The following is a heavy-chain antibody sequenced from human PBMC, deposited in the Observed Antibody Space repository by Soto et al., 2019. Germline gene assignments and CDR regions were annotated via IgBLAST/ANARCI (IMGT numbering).Heavy chain of an antibody. V-gene: IGHV4-4*08. D-gene: IGHD6-13*01. CDR1: CGSISSYY. CDR2: IYSTGNT. CDR3: RRSSRYSTDV. J-gene: IGHJ6*02. Sequence: SETLSLTCTVSCGSISSYYWSWIRQPPGKGLEWIGSIYSTGNTYYNPSLNSQVTISVDTSKNQFSLNVISVTAADTAVYYCRRSSRYSTDVWGQGTTVT.